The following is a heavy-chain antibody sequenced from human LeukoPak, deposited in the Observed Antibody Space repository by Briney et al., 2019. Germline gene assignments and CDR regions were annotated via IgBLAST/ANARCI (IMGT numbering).Heavy chain of an antibody. V-gene: IGHV3-48*03. D-gene: IGHD3-22*01. CDR1: GFTFSSYE. Sequence: GGSLRLSCAASGFTFSSYEMNWVRQAPGKGLEWVSYISSSGSTIYYTDSVKGRFTISRDNAKNSLYLQMNSLRAEDTAVYYCARVQPSYYYDSSGYPDAFDIWGQGTMVTVSS. CDR2: ISSSGSTI. J-gene: IGHJ3*02. CDR3: ARVQPSYYYDSSGYPDAFDI.